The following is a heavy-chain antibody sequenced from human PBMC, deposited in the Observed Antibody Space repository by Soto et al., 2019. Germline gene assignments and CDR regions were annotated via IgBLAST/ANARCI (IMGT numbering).Heavy chain of an antibody. V-gene: IGHV3-33*08. CDR1: GFTFSTFS. J-gene: IGHJ4*02. CDR3: ARVGSQLAPHY. D-gene: IGHD5-18*01. Sequence: GGSLRLSCAASGFTFSTFSMDWVRQAPGKGLEWVAVIWYDGSNKYYADSVKGRFTISRDNAKNTLYLQMNSLRAEDTAVYYCARVGSQLAPHYWGQGTLVTVSS. CDR2: IWYDGSNK.